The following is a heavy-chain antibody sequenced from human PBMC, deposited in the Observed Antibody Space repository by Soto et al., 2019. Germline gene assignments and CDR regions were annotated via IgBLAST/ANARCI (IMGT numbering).Heavy chain of an antibody. J-gene: IGHJ6*02. CDR2: IYPGDSDT. Sequence: PGESLKISCKGSGYSFTSYWISWVRQMPGKGLEWMGIIYPGDSDTRYSPSFQGQVTISAAKSITTAYLQWSSLKASDTAMYYCGTRGKYYDFSSRYLPYGMDVWGQGTTVTVSS. CDR1: GYSFTSYW. CDR3: GTRGKYYDFSSRYLPYGMDV. D-gene: IGHD3-3*01. V-gene: IGHV5-51*01.